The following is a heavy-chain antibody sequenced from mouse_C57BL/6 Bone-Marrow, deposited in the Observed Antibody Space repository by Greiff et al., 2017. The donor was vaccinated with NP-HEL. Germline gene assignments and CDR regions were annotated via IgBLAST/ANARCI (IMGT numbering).Heavy chain of an antibody. CDR1: GYTFTSYW. Sequence: VQLQQSGTELVKPGASVKLSCKASGYTFTSYWMHWVKQRPGQGLEWIGNINPSNGGTNYNEKFKSKATLTVDKSSSTAYMQLSSLTSEDSAVYYCARSGSSYGYFDVWGTGTTVTVSS. V-gene: IGHV1-53*01. D-gene: IGHD1-1*01. CDR2: INPSNGGT. J-gene: IGHJ1*03. CDR3: ARSGSSYGYFDV.